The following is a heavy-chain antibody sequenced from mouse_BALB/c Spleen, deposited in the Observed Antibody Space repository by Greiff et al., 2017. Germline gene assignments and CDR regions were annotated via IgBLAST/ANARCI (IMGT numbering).Heavy chain of an antibody. Sequence: QVHVKQSGAELVRPGVSVKISCKGSGYTFTDYAMHWVKQSHAKSLEWIGVISTYYGDASYNQKFKGKATMTVDKSSSTAYMELARLTSEDSAIYYCARSYGSSFYAMDYWGQGTSVTVSS. V-gene: IGHV1S137*01. CDR3: ARSYGSSFYAMDY. CDR2: ISTYYGDA. CDR1: GYTFTDYA. D-gene: IGHD1-1*01. J-gene: IGHJ4*01.